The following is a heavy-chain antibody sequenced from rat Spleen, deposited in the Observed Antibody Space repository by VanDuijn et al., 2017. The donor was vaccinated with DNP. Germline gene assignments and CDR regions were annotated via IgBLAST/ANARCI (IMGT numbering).Heavy chain of an antibody. CDR1: GFSITNNFK. J-gene: IGHJ2*01. CDR2: VTNAGST. CDR3: AIQLGVLYY. Sequence: EVLLQESGPGLVKPSQSLSLTCSVTGFSITNNFKWSWIRKFPGNKLEWMGYVTNAGSTHYNPSLKSRISITTDNSKNQFFLQWNSVDTEDTATYYCAIQLGVLYYWYQGVMVTVSS. V-gene: IGHV3-3*01. D-gene: IGHD4-4*01.